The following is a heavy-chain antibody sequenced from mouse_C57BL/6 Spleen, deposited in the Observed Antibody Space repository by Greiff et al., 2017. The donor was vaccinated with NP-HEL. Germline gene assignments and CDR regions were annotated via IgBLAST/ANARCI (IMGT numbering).Heavy chain of an antibody. V-gene: IGHV1-75*01. CDR3: ARQYYGSRTLYYYAMDY. CDR1: GYTFTDYY. Sequence: QVQLQQSGPELVKPGASVKISCKASGYTFTDYYINWVKQRPGQGLEWIGWIFPGSGSTYYNEKFKGKATLTVDKSSSTAYMLLSSLTSEDSAVYFCARQYYGSRTLYYYAMDYWGQGTSVTVSS. CDR2: IFPGSGST. J-gene: IGHJ4*01. D-gene: IGHD1-1*01.